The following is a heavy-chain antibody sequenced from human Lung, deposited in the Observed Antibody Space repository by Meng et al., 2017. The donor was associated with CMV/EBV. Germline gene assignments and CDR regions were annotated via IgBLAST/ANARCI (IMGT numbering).Heavy chain of an antibody. CDR3: IWNDLGDY. Sequence: EVRLVESGGDSGTPGGSLRLSCAGSGFTFSNACMSWVRQAPGKGLEWVGRIKSKTDGETADYNAPVKGRFTISRDDSKNTLYLQMNSLKTEDTAIYYCIWNDLGDYWGQGTLVTVSS. CDR2: IKSKTDGETA. CDR1: GFTFSNAC. J-gene: IGHJ4*02. D-gene: IGHD1-1*01. V-gene: IGHV3-15*01.